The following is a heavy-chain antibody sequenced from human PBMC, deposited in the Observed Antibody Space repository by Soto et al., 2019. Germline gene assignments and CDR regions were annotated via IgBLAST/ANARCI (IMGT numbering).Heavy chain of an antibody. Sequence: GGSLRLSCSASGFNFRVYWMHWVRQAPGKGLVWVSRISNDGKTATYADSVEGRFTVSRDNANNMVYLQMNSLTAEDTAVYFCTRGGSWFDFWGQGTVVTVSS. CDR2: ISNDGKTA. V-gene: IGHV3-74*01. J-gene: IGHJ4*02. CDR1: GFNFRVYW. D-gene: IGHD6-13*01. CDR3: TRGGSWFDF.